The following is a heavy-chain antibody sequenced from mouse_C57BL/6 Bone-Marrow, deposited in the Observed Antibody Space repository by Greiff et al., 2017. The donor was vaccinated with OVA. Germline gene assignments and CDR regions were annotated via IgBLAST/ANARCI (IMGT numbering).Heavy chain of an antibody. CDR3: AIYGSSYEGGLFDY. CDR1: GYTFTSYW. Sequence: VKLQQPGAELVMPGASVKLSCKASGYTFTSYWMHWVKQRPGQGLEWIGEIDPSDSYTNYNQKFKGKSTLTVDKSSSTAYMQLSSLTSEDSAVYYCAIYGSSYEGGLFDYWGQGTTLTVSS. D-gene: IGHD1-1*01. CDR2: IDPSDSYT. V-gene: IGHV1-69*01. J-gene: IGHJ2*01.